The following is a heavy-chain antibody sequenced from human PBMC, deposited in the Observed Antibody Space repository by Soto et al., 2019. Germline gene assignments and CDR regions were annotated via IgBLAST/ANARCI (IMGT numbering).Heavy chain of an antibody. V-gene: IGHV3-53*01. D-gene: IGHD3-3*01. CDR3: ARAYYDFWSGTGLRWFDP. CDR2: IYSGSST. J-gene: IGHJ5*02. Sequence: EVQLVESGGGLIQPGGSLRLSCAASGFTVSSNYMSWVRQAPGKGLEWVSVIYSGSSTYYADSVKGRFTISRDNSKNTLYLQMNSLRAEDTAVYYCARAYYDFWSGTGLRWFDPWGQGTLVTVSS. CDR1: GFTVSSNY.